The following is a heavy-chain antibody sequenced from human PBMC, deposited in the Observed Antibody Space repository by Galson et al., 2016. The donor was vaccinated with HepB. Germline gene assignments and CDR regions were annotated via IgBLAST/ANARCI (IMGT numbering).Heavy chain of an antibody. CDR2: VYHSGTT. J-gene: IGHJ5*01. CDR3: ARDKGVAAALRWFEY. D-gene: IGHD6-25*01. CDR1: GGSIGNQY. V-gene: IGHV4-59*11. Sequence: SETLSLTCTVSGGSIGNQYWSWIRQSPGKGLEWIGYVYHSGTTNYNPSLESRVTMSVDTSTNQIFLNLRSVTAADTAVYYCARDKGVAAALRWFEYWGQGTLVTVSS.